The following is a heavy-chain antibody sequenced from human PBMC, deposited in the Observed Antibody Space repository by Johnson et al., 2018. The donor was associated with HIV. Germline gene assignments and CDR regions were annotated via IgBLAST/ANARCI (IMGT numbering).Heavy chain of an antibody. CDR2: ISYDGSNK. D-gene: IGHD2-15*01. J-gene: IGHJ3*02. Sequence: QMLLVESGGGVVQPGRSLRLSCAASGFTFSNYAMHWVRQAPGKGLEWVAVISYDGSNKYYADSVKGRFTISRDNAKNSLYLQMNSLRAEDTAVYYCARAGRLGYCSGGSCYSPAFDIWGQGTMVTVSS. CDR3: ARAGRLGYCSGGSCYSPAFDI. CDR1: GFTFSNYA. V-gene: IGHV3-30-3*01.